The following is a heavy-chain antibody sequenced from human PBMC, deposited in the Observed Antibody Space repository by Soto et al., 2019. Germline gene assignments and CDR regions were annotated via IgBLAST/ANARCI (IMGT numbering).Heavy chain of an antibody. CDR2: INSEGTGT. CDR1: GFTFSSYW. D-gene: IGHD3-22*01. J-gene: IGHJ4*02. Sequence: PGGSLRLSCAACGFTFSSYWMHWVPQVPGKGLVWVSRINSEGTGTIYADSVKGRFTISRDNAKNTLYLQMNSLRAEDTAVYYCVRDYDSSGYNSDYWGQGTPVTVSS. V-gene: IGHV3-74*01. CDR3: VRDYDSSGYNSDY.